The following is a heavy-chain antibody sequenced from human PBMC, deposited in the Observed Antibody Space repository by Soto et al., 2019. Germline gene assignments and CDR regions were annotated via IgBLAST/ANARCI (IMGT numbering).Heavy chain of an antibody. CDR1: GYTFTSYG. V-gene: IGHV1-18*01. D-gene: IGHD3-3*01. Sequence: ASGKVSCTASGYTFTSYGISWVRQAPGQGLEWMGWISAYNGNTNYAQKLQGRVTMTTDTSTSTAYMELRSLRSDDTAVYYCARDGHYDLGGGYYTRDYFGDWGQGTLVTVPS. J-gene: IGHJ4*02. CDR3: ARDGHYDLGGGYYTRDYFGD. CDR2: ISAYNGNT.